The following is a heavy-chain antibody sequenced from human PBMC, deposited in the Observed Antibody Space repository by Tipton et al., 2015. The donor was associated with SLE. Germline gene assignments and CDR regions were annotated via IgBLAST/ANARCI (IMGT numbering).Heavy chain of an antibody. CDR3: ATDALTGQQLVHFDY. CDR2: ITGNSTYI. Sequence: SLRLSCAASGFTFSSYAMSWVRQAPGKGLEWVSSITGNSTYIYYADSLKGRFTISRDNAKKSLYLQMNSLRAEDTAVYYCATDALTGQQLVHFDYWGQGTLVTVSS. CDR1: GFTFSSYA. D-gene: IGHD6-13*01. J-gene: IGHJ4*02. V-gene: IGHV3-21*04.